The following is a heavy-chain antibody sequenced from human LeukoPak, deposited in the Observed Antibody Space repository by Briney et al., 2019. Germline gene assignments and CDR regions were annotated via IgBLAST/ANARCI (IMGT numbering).Heavy chain of an antibody. CDR2: FDPEDGET. CDR3: ATFLGYCSSTSCYFDY. Sequence: ASVKVSCKVSGYTLTELSMHWVRQAPGKGLEWMGWFDPEDGETIYAQKFQGRVTMAEDTSTDTAYMELSSLRSEDTAVYYCATFLGYCSSTSCYFDYWGQGTLVTVSS. D-gene: IGHD2-2*01. CDR1: GYTLTELS. V-gene: IGHV1-24*01. J-gene: IGHJ4*02.